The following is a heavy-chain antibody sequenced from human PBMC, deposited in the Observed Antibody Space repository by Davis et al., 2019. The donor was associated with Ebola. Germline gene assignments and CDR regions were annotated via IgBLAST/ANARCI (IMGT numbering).Heavy chain of an antibody. Sequence: SVKVSCKASGGTFSSYAISWVRQAPGQGLEWMGRIIPILGIANYAQKFQGSVTITADKSTSTAYMELSSLRSEDTAVYYCARVVRGGTGPHLFDPWGQGTLVTVSS. CDR1: GGTFSSYA. CDR2: IIPILGIA. J-gene: IGHJ5*02. D-gene: IGHD1-1*01. CDR3: ARVVRGGTGPHLFDP. V-gene: IGHV1-69*04.